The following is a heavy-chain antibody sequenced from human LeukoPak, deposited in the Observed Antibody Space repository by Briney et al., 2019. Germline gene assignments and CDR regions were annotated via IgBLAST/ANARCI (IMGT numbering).Heavy chain of an antibody. D-gene: IGHD3/OR15-3a*01. CDR2: IIPIFGTA. V-gene: IGHV1-69*06. CDR1: GGTLSSYA. J-gene: IGHJ5*02. Sequence: GASVKVSCKASGGTLSSYAISWVRQAPGQGLEWMGGIIPIFGTANYAQKFQGRVTITADKSTSTAYMELSSLRSEDTAVYYCATEGGLGLGENWFDPWGQGTLVTVSS. CDR3: ATEGGLGLGENWFDP.